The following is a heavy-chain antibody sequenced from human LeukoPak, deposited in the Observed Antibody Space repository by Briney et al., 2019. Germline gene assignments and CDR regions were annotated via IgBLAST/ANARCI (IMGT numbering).Heavy chain of an antibody. V-gene: IGHV1-18*01. CDR3: ARGPTHDFWSPEKYNWFDP. CDR2: ISAYNGNT. CDR1: GYTFTSYG. J-gene: IGHJ5*02. D-gene: IGHD3-3*01. Sequence: GASVKVSCKASGYTFTSYGISWVRQAPGQGLEWMGRISAYNGNTNYAQKLQGRVTMTTDTSTSTAYMELRSLRSDDTAVYYCARGPTHDFWSPEKYNWFDPWGQGTLVTVSS.